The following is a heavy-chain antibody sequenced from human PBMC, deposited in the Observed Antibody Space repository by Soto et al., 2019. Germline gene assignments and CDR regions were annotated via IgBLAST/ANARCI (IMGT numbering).Heavy chain of an antibody. V-gene: IGHV3-66*01. Sequence: EVQLVESGGGLVQPGGSLRLSCAASGFTVSSNYMSWVRQAPGKGLEWVSVIYSGGSTYYADSVKGRFTISRDNSKNTLYLQMNSLRAEDTAVYYCASSPIYCSSTSCSRQFDYWGQGTLVTVSS. CDR1: GFTVSSNY. D-gene: IGHD2-2*01. J-gene: IGHJ4*02. CDR2: IYSGGST. CDR3: ASSPIYCSSTSCSRQFDY.